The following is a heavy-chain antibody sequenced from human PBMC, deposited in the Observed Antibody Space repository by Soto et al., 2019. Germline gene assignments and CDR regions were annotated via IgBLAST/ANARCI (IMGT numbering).Heavy chain of an antibody. CDR3: ARVPVRLMNPPYDILTGYYSLGYYYYGMDV. D-gene: IGHD3-9*01. J-gene: IGHJ6*02. Sequence: GGSLRLSCAASGFTLSSNWMHWVRQAPGKGLVWVSRINSDGSSSRYADSVKGRFTISRDSAKNTLYLQMNSLKADDTAVYYCARVPVRLMNPPYDILTGYYSLGYYYYGMDVWGQGTTVTVSS. CDR1: GFTLSSNW. CDR2: INSDGSSS. V-gene: IGHV3-74*01.